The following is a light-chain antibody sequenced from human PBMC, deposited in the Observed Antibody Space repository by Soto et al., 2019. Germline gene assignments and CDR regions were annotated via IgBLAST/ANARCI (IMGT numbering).Light chain of an antibody. CDR2: GAS. J-gene: IGKJ2*01. CDR1: QSVSSK. V-gene: IGKV3-15*01. CDR3: QQYHNWPPYT. Sequence: EIVMTQSPATLSVSPGERATLSCRASQSVSSKVAWYQQKRGQAPRLLIYGASTRATGIPARFSGSGSGTEFSLTISSLQSEDFAVYYCQQYHNWPPYTFGQGTKLEI.